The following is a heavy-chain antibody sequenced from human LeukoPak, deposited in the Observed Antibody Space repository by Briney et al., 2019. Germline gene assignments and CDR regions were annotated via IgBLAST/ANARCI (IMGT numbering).Heavy chain of an antibody. J-gene: IGHJ4*02. CDR2: ISGSGGST. Sequence: GGSLRLSCAASGFTFSNYAMSWVRQAPGKGLEWVSDISGSGGSTYYADSVKGRFTISRDNSKNTLNLQMNSLRAEDTAVYYRAKTIATAGYYFDYWGQGTLVTVSS. CDR1: GFTFSNYA. D-gene: IGHD6-13*01. CDR3: AKTIATAGYYFDY. V-gene: IGHV3-23*01.